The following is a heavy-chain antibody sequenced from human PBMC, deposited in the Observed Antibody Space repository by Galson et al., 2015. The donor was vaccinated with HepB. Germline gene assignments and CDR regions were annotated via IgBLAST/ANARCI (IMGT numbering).Heavy chain of an antibody. CDR2: ISYDGSNK. CDR1: GFTFSSYA. J-gene: IGHJ6*03. D-gene: IGHD6-13*01. V-gene: IGHV3-30-3*01. CDR3: ARSSSYYYMDV. Sequence: SLRLSCAASGFTFSSYAMHWVRQAPGKGLEWVAVISYDGSNKYYAGSVKGRFTISRDNSKNTLYLQMNSLRAEDTAVYYCARSSSYYYMDVWGKGTTVTVSS.